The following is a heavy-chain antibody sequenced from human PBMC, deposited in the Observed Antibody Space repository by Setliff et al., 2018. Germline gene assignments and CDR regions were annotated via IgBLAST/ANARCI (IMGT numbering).Heavy chain of an antibody. J-gene: IGHJ5*02. Sequence: SETLSLTCTVSGGSISSGSYYWSWIRQPAGKGLEWIGRIHASGSTNYNPSLKSRVTISVDTSKNQFSLKLTSVTAADTAVYYCARSGDYGSGRLSPWGQGTLVTVSS. D-gene: IGHD3-10*01. CDR2: IHASGST. CDR1: GGSISSGSYY. V-gene: IGHV4-61*02. CDR3: ARSGDYGSGRLSP.